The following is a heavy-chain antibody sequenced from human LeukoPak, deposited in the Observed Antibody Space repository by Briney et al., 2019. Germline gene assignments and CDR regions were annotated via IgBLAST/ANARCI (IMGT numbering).Heavy chain of an antibody. Sequence: PSETLSLTCTVSGGSISSSSYYWGWIRQPPGKGLEWIGSIYYSGSTYYNPSLKSRVTISVDTSKNQFSLKLRSVTAVDTAVYYCARWGHFDTSGYFVVDYWGQGTLVTVSS. CDR3: ARWGHFDTSGYFVVDY. CDR2: IYYSGST. D-gene: IGHD3-22*01. CDR1: GGSISSSSYY. J-gene: IGHJ4*02. V-gene: IGHV4-39*07.